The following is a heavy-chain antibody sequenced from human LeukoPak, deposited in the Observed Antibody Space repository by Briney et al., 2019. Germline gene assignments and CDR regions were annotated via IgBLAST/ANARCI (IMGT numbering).Heavy chain of an antibody. J-gene: IGHJ4*02. CDR2: IIPIFGTA. V-gene: IGHV1-69*13. CDR3: ATTGIHILTGYQGGAFDF. D-gene: IGHD3-9*01. CDR1: GGTFSSYA. Sequence: SVKVSCKASGGTFSSYAISWVRQAPGQGLEWMGGIIPIFGTANYAQKFQGRVTITADESTNTAYMELSSLRSEDTAVYYCATTGIHILTGYQGGAFDFWGQGTLVTVSS.